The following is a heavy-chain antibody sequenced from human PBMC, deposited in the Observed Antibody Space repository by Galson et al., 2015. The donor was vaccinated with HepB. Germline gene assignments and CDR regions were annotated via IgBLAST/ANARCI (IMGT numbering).Heavy chain of an antibody. CDR2: ISATGGST. CDR3: ARGLTGDAFDI. J-gene: IGHJ3*02. Sequence: SLRLSCAGTGFTFNTYTIHWVRQPPGQGLQWVSAISATGGSTYFADSVKGRFTTSGDNAKNTVSVQMNLLRVEDTAVYYCARGLTGDAFDIWGQGAMVTVSS. D-gene: IGHD1-20*01. CDR1: GFTFNTYT. V-gene: IGHV3-23*01.